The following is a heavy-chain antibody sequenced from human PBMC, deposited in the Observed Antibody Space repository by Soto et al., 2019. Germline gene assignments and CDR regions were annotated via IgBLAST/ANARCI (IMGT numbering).Heavy chain of an antibody. D-gene: IGHD6-19*01. Sequence: AXETLYLPGSVSGCSISGSYWGWIRQSPGKGLEWLGYVYYTGSTNYSPSLRSRVSISVDTSKNESSLRLSSVPAADTAVYFCARSVAVPGAPIDYWGQGTQVTVSS. CDR2: VYYTGST. CDR3: ARSVAVPGAPIDY. V-gene: IGHV4-59*01. J-gene: IGHJ4*02. CDR1: GCSISGSY.